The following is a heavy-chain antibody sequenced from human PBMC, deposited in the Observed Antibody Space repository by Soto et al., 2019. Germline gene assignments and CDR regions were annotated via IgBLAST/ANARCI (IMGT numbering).Heavy chain of an antibody. CDR3: ARWPVQKTRAGMDV. CDR1: GGSISSSSYY. J-gene: IGHJ6*02. Sequence: SETLSLTCTVSGGSISSSSYYWGWIRQPPGKGLEWIGSIYYSGSTYYNPSLKSRVTISVDTSKNQFSLKLSSVTAADTAVYYCARWPVQKTRAGMDVWGQGTTVTVSS. V-gene: IGHV4-39*01. D-gene: IGHD6-19*01. CDR2: IYYSGST.